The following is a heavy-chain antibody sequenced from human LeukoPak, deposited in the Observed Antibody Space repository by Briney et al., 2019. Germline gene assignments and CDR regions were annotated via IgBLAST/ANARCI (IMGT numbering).Heavy chain of an antibody. V-gene: IGHV3-7*01. Sequence: GGSLRLSCAASGFAFRSYAMSWVRQAPGKGLEWVANIKQDGSEKYYVDSVKGRFTISRDNAKNSLYLQMNSLRAEDTAVYYCARTGRYSSSWYPDYWGQGTLVTVSS. J-gene: IGHJ4*02. CDR1: GFAFRSYA. CDR3: ARTGRYSSSWYPDY. D-gene: IGHD6-13*01. CDR2: IKQDGSEK.